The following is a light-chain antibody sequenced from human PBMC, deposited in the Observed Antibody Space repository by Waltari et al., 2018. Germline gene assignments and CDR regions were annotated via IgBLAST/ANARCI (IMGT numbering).Light chain of an antibody. Sequence: VLTQSPATLSLSPGERATLSCRASQGISSYLAWYKHKPGQPPSLLIYDASNRATGIPARFSGSGSGTDFTLTISSLEPEDFAVYYCQQRYNWPATFGPGTKVAIK. CDR2: DAS. V-gene: IGKV3-11*01. CDR3: QQRYNWPAT. CDR1: QGISSY. J-gene: IGKJ3*01.